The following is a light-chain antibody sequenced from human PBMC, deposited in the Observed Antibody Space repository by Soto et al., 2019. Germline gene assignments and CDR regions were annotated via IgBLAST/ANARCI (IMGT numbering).Light chain of an antibody. J-gene: IGKJ4*01. CDR3: QQYNSYSLT. V-gene: IGKV1-5*03. CDR2: KAS. Sequence: DIQMTQSPSSLSASVGDRVTITCRASQSISTYLIWYQQKPGKAPKLLIYKASSLESGVPSRFSGSGSGTEFTLTISSLQPDDFATYYCQQYNSYSLTFGGGTKVDIK. CDR1: QSISTY.